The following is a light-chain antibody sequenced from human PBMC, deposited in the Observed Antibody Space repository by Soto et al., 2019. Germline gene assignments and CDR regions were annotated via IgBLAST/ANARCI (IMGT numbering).Light chain of an antibody. CDR1: HIITDY. Sequence: EIVLTQSPATLSLSTGDRATLSCRARHIITDYLAWYQQKPGQAPRLLVYDAFNRATGVPARFSASGSGTGFPLTISSLDPEDFAVYYCQHRRDRITFGQGPRLETK. CDR2: DAF. CDR3: QHRRDRIT. V-gene: IGKV3-11*01. J-gene: IGKJ5*01.